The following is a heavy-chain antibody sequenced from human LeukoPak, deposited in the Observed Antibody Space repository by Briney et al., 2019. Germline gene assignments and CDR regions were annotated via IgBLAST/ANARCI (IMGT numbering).Heavy chain of an antibody. CDR1: GFTFSNAW. Sequence: GGSLRLSCAASGFTFSNAWMSWVRQAPGEGLEWVGRIKSKTDGGTTDYAAPVKGRFTISRDDSKNTLYLQMNSLKTEDTAVYYCTTDPLYYYDSSGYYAYWGQGTLVTVSS. CDR2: IKSKTDGGTT. D-gene: IGHD3-22*01. V-gene: IGHV3-15*01. CDR3: TTDPLYYYDSSGYYAY. J-gene: IGHJ4*02.